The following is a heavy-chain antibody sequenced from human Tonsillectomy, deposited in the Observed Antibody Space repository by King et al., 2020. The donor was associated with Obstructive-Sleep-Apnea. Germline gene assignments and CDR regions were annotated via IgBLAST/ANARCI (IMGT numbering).Heavy chain of an antibody. CDR1: GFTFSDYY. Sequence: VQLVESGGGSVKPGGSLRLSCAASGFTFSDYYMTWIRQAPGKGLEWVSYISTSSSHTDYADSVKGRFTISRDNAKNTLYLQMNSLRTEDTALYYCTRGHYGMDVGGQGTTVTVSS. CDR3: TRGHYGMDV. J-gene: IGHJ6*02. CDR2: ISTSSSHT. V-gene: IGHV3-11*06.